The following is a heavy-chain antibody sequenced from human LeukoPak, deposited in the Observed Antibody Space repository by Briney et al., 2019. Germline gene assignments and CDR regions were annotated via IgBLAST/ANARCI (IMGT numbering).Heavy chain of an antibody. CDR1: GFTFSSYA. CDR3: AKGKGRDGYNFDY. Sequence: GGSLRLSCAASGFTFSSYAMSWVRQAPGKGLEWVSAISGSGGSTYYADSVKGRSTISRDNSKNTLYLQMNSLRAEDTAVYYCAKGKGRDGYNFDYWGQGTLVTVSS. V-gene: IGHV3-23*01. J-gene: IGHJ4*02. D-gene: IGHD5-24*01. CDR2: ISGSGGST.